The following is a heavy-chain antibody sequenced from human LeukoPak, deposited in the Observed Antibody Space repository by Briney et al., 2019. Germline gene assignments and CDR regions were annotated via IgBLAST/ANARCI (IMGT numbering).Heavy chain of an antibody. Sequence: ASVKVSCKASGYTFTSNGISWVRQAPGKGLEWMAWISAYNGNTNYAQKLQGRVTMTTDTSTSTAYMELRSLRSDDTAVYYCARDEGPRGSYFYWGQGTLVTVSS. D-gene: IGHD1-26*01. V-gene: IGHV1-18*01. CDR2: ISAYNGNT. J-gene: IGHJ4*02. CDR1: GYTFTSNG. CDR3: ARDEGPRGSYFY.